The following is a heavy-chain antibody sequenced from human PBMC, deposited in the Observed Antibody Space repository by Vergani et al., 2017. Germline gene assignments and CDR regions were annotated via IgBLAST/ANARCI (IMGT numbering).Heavy chain of an antibody. CDR1: GGSISSYY. J-gene: IGHJ4*02. CDR3: ARGQGLRYFDWLSPGASYYFDY. CDR2: IYYSGST. Sequence: QVQLQESGPGLVKPSETLSLTCTVSGGSISSYYWSWIRQPPGKGLDWIGYIYYSGSTNYNPSLKSRVTISVDTSKNQFSLKLSSVTAADTAVYYCARGQGLRYFDWLSPGASYYFDYWGQGTLVTVSS. V-gene: IGHV4-59*01. D-gene: IGHD3-9*01.